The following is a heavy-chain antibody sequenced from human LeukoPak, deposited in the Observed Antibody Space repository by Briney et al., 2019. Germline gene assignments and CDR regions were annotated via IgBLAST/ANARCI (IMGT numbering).Heavy chain of an antibody. J-gene: IGHJ6*02. Sequence: PGGSLRLSCAASGFTFDGYAMHWVRQAPGKGLEWVSGISWNNGSIGYADSVKGRFTISRDNAKNSLYLQMNSLRAEDTALYYCAKDIGYGSTLGYYYGMDVWGQGTTVTVSS. V-gene: IGHV3-9*01. CDR2: ISWNNGSI. CDR1: GFTFDGYA. D-gene: IGHD3-10*01. CDR3: AKDIGYGSTLGYYYGMDV.